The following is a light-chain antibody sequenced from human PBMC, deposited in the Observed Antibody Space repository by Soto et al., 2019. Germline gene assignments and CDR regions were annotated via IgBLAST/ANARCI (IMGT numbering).Light chain of an antibody. V-gene: IGKV3D-15*01. Sequence: EIVTTQSQATLSVSPGKRATLSCRASQSVCSNLGCYKNEPGQAPRLLIFGASSRATGIPDRFSGSGSGTDFTLAISSLQPEDSATYYCLQDINYPWTFGQGTKVDIK. J-gene: IGKJ1*01. CDR2: GAS. CDR3: LQDINYPWT. CDR1: QSVCSN.